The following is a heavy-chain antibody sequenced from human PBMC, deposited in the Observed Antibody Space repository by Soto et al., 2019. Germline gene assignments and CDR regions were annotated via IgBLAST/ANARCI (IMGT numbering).Heavy chain of an antibody. V-gene: IGHV6-1*01. CDR2: TYFRYKWYN. J-gene: IGHJ5*02. CDR1: GDSVSSNTAS. Sequence: PSQTLSLTCAISGDSVSSNTASWNWIRQSPSRGREWLGRTYFRYKWYNDYAVSGKSRIIIHPDTSNNQFSLQLNSVTPEDTAVYFCAKGDNLGPKTGYAFDPWGQGIMVTVSS. CDR3: AKGDNLGPKTGYAFDP. D-gene: IGHD5-12*01.